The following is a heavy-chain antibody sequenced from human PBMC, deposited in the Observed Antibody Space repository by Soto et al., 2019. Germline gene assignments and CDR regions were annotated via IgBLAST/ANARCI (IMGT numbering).Heavy chain of an antibody. CDR3: ARNRGVIGVTDIVCEY. J-gene: IGHJ4*02. V-gene: IGHV1-18*01. CDR1: GYTFTIYF. CDR2: ISAYNGNT. Sequence: GASVKVSFKASGYTFTIYFIIWLLHAPGQGLEWMGWISAYNGNTNYAQKLQGRVTMTTDKSTSTAYMELRSLRSDDTAVYYCARNRGVIGVTDIVCEYWGQGIMVIXSS. D-gene: IGHD3-10*01.